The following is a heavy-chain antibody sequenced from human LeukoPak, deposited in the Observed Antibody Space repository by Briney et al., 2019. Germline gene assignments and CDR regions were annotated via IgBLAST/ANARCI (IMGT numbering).Heavy chain of an antibody. CDR3: ARGLSNSSGYYYGLRYFQH. CDR1: GGSISTYY. D-gene: IGHD3-22*01. CDR2: INHSGST. J-gene: IGHJ1*01. Sequence: SETLSLTCTVSGGSISTYYWTWIRQPPGKGLEWIGEINHSGSTNYNPSLKSRVTISVDTSKNQFSLKLSSVTAADTAVYYCARGLSNSSGYYYGLRYFQHWGQGTLVTVSS. V-gene: IGHV4-34*01.